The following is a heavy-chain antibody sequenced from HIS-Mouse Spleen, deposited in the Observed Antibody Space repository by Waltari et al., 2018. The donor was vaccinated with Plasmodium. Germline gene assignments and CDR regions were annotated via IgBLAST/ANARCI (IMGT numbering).Heavy chain of an antibody. CDR2: IDYSGST. J-gene: IGHJ4*02. D-gene: IGHD6-6*01. V-gene: IGHV4-59*01. CDR3: ARGGYSSSSYYFDY. Sequence: QVQLQESGPGLVKPSETLSLTCTVSGGSISSYYWSWIREPPGKGLEWIAYIDYSGSTNSHPSRKSRVRISVDTSKNQFSLKLSSVTAADTAVFYCARGGYSSSSYYFDYWGQGTLVTVSS. CDR1: GGSISSYY.